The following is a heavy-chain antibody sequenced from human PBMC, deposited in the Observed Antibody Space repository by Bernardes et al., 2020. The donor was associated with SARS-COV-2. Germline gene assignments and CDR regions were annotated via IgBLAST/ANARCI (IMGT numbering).Heavy chain of an antibody. J-gene: IGHJ6*02. CDR3: AAETGANYYYYYVMDI. CDR2: VQSKVHGGTT. CDR1: GFTFSNAW. V-gene: IGHV3-15*01. D-gene: IGHD3-10*01. Sequence: GGSLRLSCAASGFTFSNAWLTWVRQAPGKGLEWVGRVQSKVHGGTTDYAAPVKGRFTISRDDSKNTMYLQMNSLKIEDTAMYYCAAETGANYYYYYVMDIWGQGTTVTVSS.